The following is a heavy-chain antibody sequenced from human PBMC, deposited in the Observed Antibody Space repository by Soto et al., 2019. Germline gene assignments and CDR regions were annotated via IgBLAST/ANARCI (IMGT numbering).Heavy chain of an antibody. CDR2: IYSGETT. Sequence: LRLSCAASGFNVNSDYMNWVRQTPGKGLEWVASIYSGETTYYADSVRGRFTISSDKSKNTLYFQLSSLRIEDTAVYYCTRDGRGLGRLSLFEYWGQGVLVTVSS. J-gene: IGHJ4*02. D-gene: IGHD2-21*02. V-gene: IGHV3-53*01. CDR1: GFNVNSDY. CDR3: TRDGRGLGRLSLFEY.